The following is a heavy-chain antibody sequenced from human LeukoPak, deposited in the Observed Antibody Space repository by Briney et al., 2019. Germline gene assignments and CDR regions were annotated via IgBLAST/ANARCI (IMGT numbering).Heavy chain of an antibody. D-gene: IGHD5-18*01. V-gene: IGHV1-18*01. CDR2: ISAYNGNT. J-gene: IGHJ4*02. CDR3: AKGEGGIQLWPSFPSIVEGIDY. Sequence: ASVKVSCKASGYTFTSYGISWVRQAPGQGLEWMGWISAYNGNTNYAQKLQGRVTMTTDTSTSTAYMELRSLRSDDTAVYYCAKGEGGIQLWPSFPSIVEGIDYWGQGTLVTVSS. CDR1: GYTFTSYG.